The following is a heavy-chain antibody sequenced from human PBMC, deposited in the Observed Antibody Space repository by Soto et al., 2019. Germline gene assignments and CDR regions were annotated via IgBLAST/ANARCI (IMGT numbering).Heavy chain of an antibody. Sequence: QVQLQESGPGLVKPSQTLSLTCTVSGGSISSGGYYWSWIRQHPGKGLEWIGYIYYSGSTYYNPSLKSRVTISVDTSKNQFSLKLSSVTAADTAVYYCARGTIVGEMDTIHSPYYFDYWGQGTLVTVSS. V-gene: IGHV4-31*03. D-gene: IGHD1-26*01. CDR2: IYYSGST. J-gene: IGHJ4*02. CDR1: GGSISSGGYY. CDR3: ARGTIVGEMDTIHSPYYFDY.